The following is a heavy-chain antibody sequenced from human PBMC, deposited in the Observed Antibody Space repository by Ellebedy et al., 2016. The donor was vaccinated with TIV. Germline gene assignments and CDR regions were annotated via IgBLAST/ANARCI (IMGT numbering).Heavy chain of an antibody. J-gene: IGHJ4*02. V-gene: IGHV3-21*01. CDR3: ARDREVSGSYYGY. Sequence: GGSLRLXXAASGFTFSSYSMNWVRQAPGKGLEWVSSISSSISYIYYADSVKGRFTISRDDAKNSLYLQMNSLRAEDTAVYYCARDREVSGSYYGYWGQGTLVTVSS. CDR1: GFTFSSYS. D-gene: IGHD1-26*01. CDR2: ISSSISYI.